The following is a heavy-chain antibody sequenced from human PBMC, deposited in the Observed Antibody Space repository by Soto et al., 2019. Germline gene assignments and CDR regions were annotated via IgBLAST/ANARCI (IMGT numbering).Heavy chain of an antibody. CDR3: ARGRGSTGYLGREHYFDY. J-gene: IGHJ4*02. Sequence: EVQVVESGGGVVQPGGSLRLSGAASGFSVTNNYMNWVRQAPGKGLEWVSIIDIGGNTYYADSVKDRFTISRDNSRNTLYLHMDSLRAEDTAVYYCARGRGSTGYLGREHYFDYWGQGTLVTVSP. V-gene: IGHV3-66*01. CDR2: IDIGGNT. CDR1: GFSVTNNY. D-gene: IGHD2-2*01.